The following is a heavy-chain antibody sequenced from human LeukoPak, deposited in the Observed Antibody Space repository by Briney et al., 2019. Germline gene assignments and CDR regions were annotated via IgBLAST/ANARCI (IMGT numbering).Heavy chain of an antibody. CDR3: ARADYGDLLSFDY. D-gene: IGHD4-17*01. CDR2: IYPGDSDT. J-gene: IGHJ4*02. CDR1: GYSFTNYW. V-gene: IGHV5-51*01. Sequence: GESLKFSCKGSGYSFTNYWIGWVRQMPGKGLEWMGIIYPGDSDTRYSPSFQGQVTISADKSISTAYLQWSSLKASDTAMYYCARADYGDLLSFDYWGQGTLVTVSP.